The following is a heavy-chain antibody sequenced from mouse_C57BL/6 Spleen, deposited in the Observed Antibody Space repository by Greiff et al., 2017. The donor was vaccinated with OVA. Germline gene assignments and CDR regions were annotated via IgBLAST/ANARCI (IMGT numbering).Heavy chain of an antibody. CDR1: GYTFTSYW. Sequence: VQLQQPGTELVKPGASVKLSCKASGYTFTSYWMHWVKQRPGQGLEWIGNINPSNGGTNYNEKFKSKATLTVDKSSSTAYMQLSSLTSEDSAVYYCARSRGTGSSYGNYFDYWGQGTTLTVSS. J-gene: IGHJ2*01. CDR2: INPSNGGT. CDR3: ARSRGTGSSYGNYFDY. V-gene: IGHV1-53*01. D-gene: IGHD1-1*01.